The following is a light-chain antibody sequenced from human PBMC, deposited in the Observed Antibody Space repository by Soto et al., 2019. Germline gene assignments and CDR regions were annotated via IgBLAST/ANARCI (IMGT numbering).Light chain of an antibody. CDR2: EVS. J-gene: IGLJ1*01. CDR3: RSYSITTSLV. Sequence: QSALTQPASVSGSPGQAITISCTGTSSDVGGYNHVSWYQQRPGKAPKFLIYEVSKRPSGVSHRFSGSKSGNAASLTISGLQAEDEGDYYCRSYSITTSLVFGTGTKLTVL. V-gene: IGLV2-14*01. CDR1: SSDVGGYNH.